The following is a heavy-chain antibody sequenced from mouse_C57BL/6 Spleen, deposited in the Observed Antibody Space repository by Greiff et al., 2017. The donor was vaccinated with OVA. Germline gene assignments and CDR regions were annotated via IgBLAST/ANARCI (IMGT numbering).Heavy chain of an antibody. CDR1: GYTFTSYW. D-gene: IGHD2-4*01. V-gene: IGHV1-53*01. J-gene: IGHJ1*03. CDR2: INPSNGGT. Sequence: QVQLQQPGTELVKPGASVKLSCKASGYTFTSYWMHWVKQRPGQGLEWIGNINPSNGGTNYNEKFKSKATLTANKSSSTAYMQLSSLTSEDSAVYYCARSAYYDDDVADVWGTGTTVTVSS. CDR3: ARSAYYDDDVADV.